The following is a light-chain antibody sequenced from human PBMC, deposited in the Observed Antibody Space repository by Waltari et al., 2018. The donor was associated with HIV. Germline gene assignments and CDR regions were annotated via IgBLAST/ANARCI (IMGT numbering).Light chain of an antibody. Sequence: QSVLTQPPSASKSPGQRVIISSSGTNSHVGKNFISLFQQVPGGAPKLVIYRNDRRPSGVPDRFSGAKSGSSATLAISGLQSDDEADYFCASWDDKLSHWVFGVGTKLTV. CDR2: RND. CDR3: ASWDDKLSHWV. CDR1: NSHVGKNF. J-gene: IGLJ3*02. V-gene: IGLV1-47*01.